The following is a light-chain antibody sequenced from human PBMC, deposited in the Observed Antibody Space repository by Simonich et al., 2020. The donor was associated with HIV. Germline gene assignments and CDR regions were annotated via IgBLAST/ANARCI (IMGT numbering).Light chain of an antibody. CDR2: LGS. V-gene: IGKV2-28*01. J-gene: IGKJ3*01. Sequence: DIVMTQSPLSLSVTPGEPASISCRSSQSLLHSDGFHYLDWYLQRPGQSPQLLIYLGSHRASGVPDRFSGSGSGTDFTLKISRVEAEDVGVYYCMKALQTRFTFGPGTKVDIK. CDR3: MKALQTRFT. CDR1: QSLLHSDGFHY.